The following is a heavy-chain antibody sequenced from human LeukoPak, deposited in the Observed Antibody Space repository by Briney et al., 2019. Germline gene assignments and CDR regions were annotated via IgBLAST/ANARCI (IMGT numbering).Heavy chain of an antibody. V-gene: IGHV3-23*01. CDR1: GFKFTNYA. Sequence: GGSLRLSCAASGFKFTNYAMSWVRQAPGKGLEWVSAISGSGGATYYADSVKGRFTISRDNSKNTLYLQMNSLRAKDTALYYCASLDYFDSSDYGDYWGQGTLVTVSS. CDR2: ISGSGGAT. D-gene: IGHD3-22*01. CDR3: ASLDYFDSSDYGDY. J-gene: IGHJ4*02.